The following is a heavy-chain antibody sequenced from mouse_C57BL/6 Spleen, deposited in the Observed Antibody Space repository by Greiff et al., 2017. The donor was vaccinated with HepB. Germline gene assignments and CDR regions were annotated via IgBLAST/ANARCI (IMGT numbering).Heavy chain of an antibody. CDR3: ARGVLRGDYYYAMDY. CDR1: GYTFTDYN. Sequence: VQLQQSGPELVKPGASVKIPCKASGYTFTDYNMDWVKQSHGKSLEWIGDINPNNGGTIYNQKFKGKATLTVDKSSSTAYMELRSLTSEDTAVYYCARGVLRGDYYYAMDYWGQGTSVTVSS. V-gene: IGHV1-18*01. J-gene: IGHJ4*01. CDR2: INPNNGGT. D-gene: IGHD3-3*01.